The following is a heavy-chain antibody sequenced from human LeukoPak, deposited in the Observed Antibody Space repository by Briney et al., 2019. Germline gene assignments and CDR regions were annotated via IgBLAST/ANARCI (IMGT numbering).Heavy chain of an antibody. CDR3: ARGGGLDV. CDR2: INHNGNVN. V-gene: IGHV3-7*03. D-gene: IGHD3-16*01. Sequence: GGPLKLSCPASGLTFGIYWWNWARQAPGKGLEWVASINHNGNVNYYVDSVKGRFTISRDNAKNSLYLQMSNLRAEDTAVYFCARGGGLDVWGQGATVTVSS. CDR1: GLTFGIYW. J-gene: IGHJ6*02.